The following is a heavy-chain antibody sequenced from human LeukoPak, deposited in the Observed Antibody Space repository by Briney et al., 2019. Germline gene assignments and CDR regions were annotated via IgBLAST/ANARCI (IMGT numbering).Heavy chain of an antibody. Sequence: PGWSLRLSCAASGFTFSSYWMSWVRQAPGKGLEWVANIKQDGSEKYYVDSVKGRFTISRDNSKNTLYLQMNSLRAEDTAVYYCAKAYGYSYGYFYYYYGMDVWGQGTTVTVSS. D-gene: IGHD5-18*01. J-gene: IGHJ6*02. CDR1: GFTFSSYW. CDR2: IKQDGSEK. CDR3: AKAYGYSYGYFYYYYGMDV. V-gene: IGHV3-7*01.